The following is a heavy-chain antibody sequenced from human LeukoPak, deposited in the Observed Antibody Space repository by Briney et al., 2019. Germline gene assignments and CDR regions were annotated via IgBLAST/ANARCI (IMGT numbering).Heavy chain of an antibody. J-gene: IGHJ5*02. CDR1: GYTFTSYG. V-gene: IGHV1-18*01. CDR3: ARDRGSRITIFGVVTHNNWFDP. CDR2: ISAYNGNT. D-gene: IGHD3-3*01. Sequence: ASVKVSCKASGYTFTSYGISWVRQAPGQGLEWMGWISAYNGNTNYAQKLQGRVTMTTDTSTSTAYMELRSLRSDDTAVYYRARDRGSRITIFGVVTHNNWFDPWGQGTLVTVSS.